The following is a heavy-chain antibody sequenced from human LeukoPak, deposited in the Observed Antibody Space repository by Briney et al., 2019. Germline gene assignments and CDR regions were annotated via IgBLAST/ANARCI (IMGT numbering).Heavy chain of an antibody. D-gene: IGHD3-22*01. J-gene: IGHJ3*02. CDR1: GYSISSGYY. V-gene: IGHV4-38-2*02. CDR3: ARAWAYYDTSGGDAFDM. Sequence: SETLSLTCTVSGYSISSGYYWGWIRQPPGKGLEWIGNIYHSGTTYYNPSLKSRVTISVDTSKNEFSLKLSSVTAADTALHYCARAWAYYDTSGGDAFDMWAQGTMVTVSS. CDR2: IYHSGTT.